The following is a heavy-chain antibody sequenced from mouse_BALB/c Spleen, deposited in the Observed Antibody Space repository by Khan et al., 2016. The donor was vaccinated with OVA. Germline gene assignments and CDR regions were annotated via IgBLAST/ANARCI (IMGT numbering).Heavy chain of an antibody. Sequence: DLVKPGASVKLSCKASGYTFTSYWINWIKQRPGQGLEWIGRIAPGSGSNCDNEMFKGKAILTVDTSSSTAYIQLSSLSAEDAAGCFCPREHCYGRTCYAIGFWGQGPSVPVSS. CDR1: GYTFTSYW. V-gene: IGHV1S41*01. J-gene: IGHJ4*01. D-gene: IGHD1-1*01. CDR2: IAPGSGSN. CDR3: PREHCYGRTCYAIGF.